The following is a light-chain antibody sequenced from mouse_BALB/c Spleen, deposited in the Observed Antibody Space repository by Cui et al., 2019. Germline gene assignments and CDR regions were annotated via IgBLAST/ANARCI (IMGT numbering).Light chain of an antibody. CDR1: TSVSY. Sequence: QLVLTQYPALMSSSPGEEVTMTCSGRTSVSYMYWYQQKPGHSPKPRIYGASNLDSGVPARFSGSGSGTAYSLTISSMEAEDAATYYCQQWSSNPPTFGSGTKLELK. CDR3: QQWSSNPPT. CDR2: GAS. V-gene: IGKV4-68*01. J-gene: IGKJ5*01.